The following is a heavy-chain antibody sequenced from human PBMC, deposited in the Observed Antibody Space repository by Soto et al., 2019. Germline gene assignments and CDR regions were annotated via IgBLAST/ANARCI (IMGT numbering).Heavy chain of an antibody. D-gene: IGHD5-12*01. CDR1: GVSIGSGDYY. J-gene: IGHJ4*02. CDR3: ARVPPPYSFSYDD. V-gene: IGHV4-30-4*01. CDR2: IYISGTT. Sequence: SSETLSLTCNVSGVSIGSGDYYWSWIRQPPGKGLEWIGYIYISGTTYYNPSLKSRLTISLDTSRNVFSLKLRSVTAADTAVYYCARVPPPYSFSYDDWGQGTLVTVSS.